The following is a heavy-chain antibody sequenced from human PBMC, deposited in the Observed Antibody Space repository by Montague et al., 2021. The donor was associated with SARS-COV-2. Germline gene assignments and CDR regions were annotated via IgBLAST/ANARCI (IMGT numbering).Heavy chain of an antibody. Sequence: SLRLSCAASGFTFSAFYMSWVRQAPGKGLEWIVYINGGGDSTLYSDSVRGRFTISRDNSHNSLYLQMNSPRGEDTAVYFCARDLSGSSWSGYFHHWGQGTLLTVSS. CDR3: ARDLSGSSWSGYFHH. V-gene: IGHV3-11*01. CDR2: INGGGDST. J-gene: IGHJ1*01. CDR1: GFTFSAFY. D-gene: IGHD6-13*01.